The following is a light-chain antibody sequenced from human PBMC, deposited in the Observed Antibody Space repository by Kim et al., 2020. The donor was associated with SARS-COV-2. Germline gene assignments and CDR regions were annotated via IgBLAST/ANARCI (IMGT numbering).Light chain of an antibody. CDR2: KAS. Sequence: SASVVDRVTITCRASQSISSWLAWYQQKPGKAHKLLIYKASSLESGVPSRFSGSGSGTEFTLTISSLQPDDFATYYCQQYNSYSYTFGQGTKLEI. CDR3: QQYNSYSYT. CDR1: QSISSW. J-gene: IGKJ2*01. V-gene: IGKV1-5*03.